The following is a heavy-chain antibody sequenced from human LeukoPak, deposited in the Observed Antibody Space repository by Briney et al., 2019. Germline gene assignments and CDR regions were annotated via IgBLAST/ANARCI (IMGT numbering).Heavy chain of an antibody. CDR1: GDSVSSNSAA. CDR3: ARHHLSRGFGNY. Sequence: SQTLSLTCAISGDSVSSNSAAWNWIRQSPSRGLEWLGRTYYRSKWYNDYAVSVKSRITINPDTSKNQFSLKLSSVTAADTAVYYCARHHLSRGFGNYWGQGTLVTVSS. D-gene: IGHD2-15*01. J-gene: IGHJ4*02. V-gene: IGHV6-1*01. CDR2: TYYRSKWYN.